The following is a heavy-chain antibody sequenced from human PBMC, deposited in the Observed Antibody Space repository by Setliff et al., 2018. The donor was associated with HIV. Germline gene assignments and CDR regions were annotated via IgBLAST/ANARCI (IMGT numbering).Heavy chain of an antibody. Sequence: PGGSLRLSCAASGFTFSNYAMSWVRQAPGEGLEWVSAILSTGERTFYADSVKGRFTISRDNSKNTLYLQMNSLRADDTAVYYCARDRRGMDIRGQGTTVTVSS. J-gene: IGHJ6*02. V-gene: IGHV3-23*01. CDR1: GFTFSNYA. CDR2: ILSTGERT. CDR3: ARDRRGMDI.